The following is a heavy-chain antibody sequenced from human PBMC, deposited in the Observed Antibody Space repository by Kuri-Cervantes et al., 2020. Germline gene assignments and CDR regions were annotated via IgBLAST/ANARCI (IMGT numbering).Heavy chain of an antibody. D-gene: IGHD3-22*01. CDR3: ARAHYYDSSGYLFQH. CDR2: ISSSSSTI. V-gene: IGHV3-48*04. J-gene: IGHJ1*01. CDR1: GFTFSSYS. Sequence: GESLKISCAASGFTFSSYSMNWVRQAPGKGLEWVSYISSSSSTIYYADSVKGRFTISRDNAKNTLYLQMNSLRAEDTAVYYCARAHYYDSSGYLFQHWGQGTLVTVSS.